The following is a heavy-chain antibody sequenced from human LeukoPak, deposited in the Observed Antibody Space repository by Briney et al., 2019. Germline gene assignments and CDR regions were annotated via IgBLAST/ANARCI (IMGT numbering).Heavy chain of an antibody. Sequence: AGGSLRLSCVASGFTFSDYYMSWIRQAPGKGLEWVSYISSSGSTIYYADSVKGRVTISRDNAKNSLYLQMNSLRAEDTAVYYCARDVDNWNYVRWFDPWGQGTLVTVSS. V-gene: IGHV3-11*01. CDR2: ISSSGSTI. D-gene: IGHD1-7*01. CDR3: ARDVDNWNYVRWFDP. J-gene: IGHJ5*02. CDR1: GFTFSDYY.